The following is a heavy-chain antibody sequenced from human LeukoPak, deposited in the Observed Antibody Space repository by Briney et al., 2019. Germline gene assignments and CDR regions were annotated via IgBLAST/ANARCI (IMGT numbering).Heavy chain of an antibody. D-gene: IGHD6-6*01. V-gene: IGHV3-74*01. CDR1: GFSFSGHW. Sequence: GGSLRLSCTASGFSFSGHWMHWARQLPGKGLAWVSRISPTGSTTSYADSVKGRFTVSRDNARNTLYLQVNNLRAEDTAVYYCARGPNSNWSGLDFWGQGTLLTVSS. J-gene: IGHJ4*02. CDR2: ISPTGSTT. CDR3: ARGPNSNWSGLDF.